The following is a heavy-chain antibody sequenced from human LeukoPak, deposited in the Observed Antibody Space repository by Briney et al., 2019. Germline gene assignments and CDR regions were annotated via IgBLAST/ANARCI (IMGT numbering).Heavy chain of an antibody. CDR2: INPNSGGT. Sequence: ASVKVSCKASGYTFTGYYIHWMRQAPGQGLEWMGWINPNSGGTNSSQKFQDRVTLTRDTSISTAYMELGSLRSDDTAIYYCARAYGSGSSYHPDYWGQGTLVTVSS. D-gene: IGHD3-10*01. CDR1: GYTFTGYY. CDR3: ARAYGSGSSYHPDY. V-gene: IGHV1-2*02. J-gene: IGHJ4*02.